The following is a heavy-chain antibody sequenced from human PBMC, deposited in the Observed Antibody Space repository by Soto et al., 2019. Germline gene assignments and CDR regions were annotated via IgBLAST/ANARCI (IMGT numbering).Heavy chain of an antibody. J-gene: IGHJ4*02. CDR1: GGSITSDWYY. Sequence: QVQLQESGPGLVKPSQTLSLTCTVSGGSITSDWYYWSWFRQPPGKGLEWIGYIYSSGRTSYNPSLKSQVSISIDTSKNHFALKVSSVTAADTAVSYCARGPTVTTDYWGQGALVTVSS. V-gene: IGHV4-30-4*01. CDR2: IYSSGRT. CDR3: ARGPTVTTDY. D-gene: IGHD4-17*01.